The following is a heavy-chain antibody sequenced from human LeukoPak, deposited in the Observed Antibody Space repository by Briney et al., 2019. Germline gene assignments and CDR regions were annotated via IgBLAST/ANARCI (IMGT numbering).Heavy chain of an antibody. CDR3: AKGLSSYYGSGSNY. D-gene: IGHD3-10*01. CDR2: IYSGGST. J-gene: IGHJ4*02. V-gene: IGHV3-53*01. Sequence: GGSLRLSCAASGFTVSSNYMSWVRQAPGKGLEWVSVIYSGGSTYYADSVKGRFTISRDNSKNTLYLQMNSLRVEDTAVYYCAKGLSSYYGSGSNYWGQGTLVTVSS. CDR1: GFTVSSNY.